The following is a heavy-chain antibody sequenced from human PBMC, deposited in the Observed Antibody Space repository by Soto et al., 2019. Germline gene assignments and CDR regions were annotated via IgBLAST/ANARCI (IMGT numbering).Heavy chain of an antibody. Sequence: GGSLRLSCAASGFTFSSYAMSWVRQVPGKGLEWVSAISGSGGSTYYADSVKGRFTISRDNSKNTLYLQMNSLRAEDTAVYYCAKDRDYDFWSGDDAFDIWGQGTMVTVSS. CDR3: AKDRDYDFWSGDDAFDI. J-gene: IGHJ3*02. CDR1: GFTFSSYA. CDR2: ISGSGGST. V-gene: IGHV3-23*01. D-gene: IGHD3-3*01.